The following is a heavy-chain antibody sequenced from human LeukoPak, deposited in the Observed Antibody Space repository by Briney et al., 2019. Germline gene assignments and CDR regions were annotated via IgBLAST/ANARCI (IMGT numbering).Heavy chain of an antibody. D-gene: IGHD6-19*01. CDR1: GDSTSSYY. CDR3: ARQLSGSSGLDY. V-gene: IGHV4-59*08. CDR2: IYSSGST. J-gene: IGHJ4*02. Sequence: SETLSLTCTVSGDSTSSYYWSWIRQPPGKGLEWIGYIYSSGSTNYRPSLKSRLTISVDMSKSQFSLKLSSVTAADTAVYYCARQLSGSSGLDYWGQGTLVTVSS.